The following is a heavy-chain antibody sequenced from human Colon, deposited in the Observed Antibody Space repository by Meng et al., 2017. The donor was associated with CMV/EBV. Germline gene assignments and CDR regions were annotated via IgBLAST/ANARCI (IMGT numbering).Heavy chain of an antibody. CDR2: TSWNSGRI. Sequence: GGSLRLSCAASGFTFDEYAMHWVRQAPGKGLEWVAGTSWNSGRIGYADSVKGRFTISRDNAKNSLYLQMNSLRAEDTALYYCAKAPGYSSSPEYYYGMDVWGQGTTVTVSS. D-gene: IGHD6-13*01. J-gene: IGHJ6*02. CDR3: AKAPGYSSSPEYYYGMDV. CDR1: GFTFDEYA. V-gene: IGHV3-9*01.